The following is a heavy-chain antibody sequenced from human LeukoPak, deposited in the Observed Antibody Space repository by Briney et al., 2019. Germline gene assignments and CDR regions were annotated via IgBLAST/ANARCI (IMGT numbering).Heavy chain of an antibody. CDR1: GGSISSYY. Sequence: SETLSLTCTVSGGSISSYYWNWIRQPPGKGLESIGYIYNSGTTNYNPSLKSRVTISVDTSNNQFSLKLSSVTAADTAVYYCARDIVLTYGMDVWGQGATVTVSS. CDR2: IYNSGTT. V-gene: IGHV4-59*01. J-gene: IGHJ6*02. CDR3: ARDIVLTYGMDV. D-gene: IGHD2-8*02.